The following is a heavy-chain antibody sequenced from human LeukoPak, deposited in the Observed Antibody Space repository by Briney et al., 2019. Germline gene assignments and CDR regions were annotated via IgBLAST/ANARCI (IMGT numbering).Heavy chain of an antibody. J-gene: IGHJ4*02. V-gene: IGHV3-23*01. CDR3: AQGYGNGWYPH. D-gene: IGHD6-19*01. CDR2: ISVEGESA. Sequence: PGGSLRLSCTVSGFSVSTSGMSWVRQAQGKGLQTISAISVEGESAYYADSVKGRFTISRDNSKNTLYLQMNSPRVEDTAVYFCAQGYGNGWYPHWGQGSLVSVSS. CDR1: GFSVSTSG.